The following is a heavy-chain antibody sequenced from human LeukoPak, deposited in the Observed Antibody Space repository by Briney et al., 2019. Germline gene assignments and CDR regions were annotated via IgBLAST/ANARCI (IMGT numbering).Heavy chain of an antibody. J-gene: IGHJ5*02. Sequence: ASVKVSCKAFGYTFSNYGISWVRQAPGQGLEWMGWISAYNGNTNYAQKLQGRVTMTTDTSTSTAYMELRSLRSDDTAVYYCARIRGNWFDPWGQGTLVTVSS. V-gene: IGHV1-18*01. CDR3: ARIRGNWFDP. D-gene: IGHD3-16*01. CDR1: GYTFSNYG. CDR2: ISAYNGNT.